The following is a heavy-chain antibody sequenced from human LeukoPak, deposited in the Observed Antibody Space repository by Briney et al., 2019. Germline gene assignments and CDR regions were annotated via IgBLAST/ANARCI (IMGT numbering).Heavy chain of an antibody. Sequence: GGSLRLSCAASGFTFSSYSMNWVRQAPGKGLEWVSYISSSSSTIYYADSVKGRFTISRDNAKNSLYLQMNSLRAEDTAVYYCARGGNMGSAPFDYWGQGTLVTVSS. CDR3: ARGGNMGSAPFDY. V-gene: IGHV3-48*01. J-gene: IGHJ4*02. CDR2: ISSSSSTI. CDR1: GFTFSSYS. D-gene: IGHD1/OR15-1a*01.